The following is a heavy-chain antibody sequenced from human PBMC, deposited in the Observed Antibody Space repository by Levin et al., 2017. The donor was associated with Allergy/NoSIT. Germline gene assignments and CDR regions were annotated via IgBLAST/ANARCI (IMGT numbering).Heavy chain of an antibody. CDR3: ARVFTTNSWLEDS. V-gene: IGHV3-7*01. CDR2: INKDGSDK. Sequence: GESLKISCAASGFSFPSYWMSWVRQAPGKGLEWVANINKDGSDKFYLDSVKGRFTISRDNAKNSLYLQMNTLTIEDTAIYYCARVFTTNSWLEDSWGQGTLVTVSS. D-gene: IGHD3-22*01. CDR1: GFSFPSYW. J-gene: IGHJ4*02.